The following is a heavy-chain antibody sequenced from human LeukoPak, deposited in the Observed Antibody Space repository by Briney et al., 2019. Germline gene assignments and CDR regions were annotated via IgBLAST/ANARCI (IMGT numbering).Heavy chain of an antibody. J-gene: IGHJ4*02. CDR1: GFTFSNYD. CDR3: ARDPGGVVYFDY. V-gene: IGHV3-33*01. CDR2: IWYDGSNK. D-gene: IGHD2-8*01. Sequence: GGSLRLSCAVSGFTFSNYDMHWVRQAPGKGLEWVAVIWYDGSNKHYADSVKGRFTISRDNSKNTLYLQMNTLRAEDTAVYYCARDPGGVVYFDYWGQGTLVTVSS.